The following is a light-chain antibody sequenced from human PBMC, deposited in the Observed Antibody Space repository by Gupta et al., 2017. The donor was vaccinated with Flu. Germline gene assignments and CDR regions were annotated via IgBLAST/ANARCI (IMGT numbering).Light chain of an antibody. V-gene: IGKV3-15*01. CDR3: QQNDDWPPIT. CDR2: GAS. Sequence: EIVMTQSPDTLSVSPGERATLSCRASQSISSNLAWYQHKPGLAPRLLIFGASTRATGIADRFSGSGFGKEFPLTISSRESEDFAGYYCQQNDDWPPITFGQGTRLEIK. CDR1: QSISSN. J-gene: IGKJ5*01.